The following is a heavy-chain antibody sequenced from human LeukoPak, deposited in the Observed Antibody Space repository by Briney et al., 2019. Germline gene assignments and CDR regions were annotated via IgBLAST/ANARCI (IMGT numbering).Heavy chain of an antibody. Sequence: SETLSLTCTVSGGSISSYYWSWIRQPPGKGLEWIGYIYYSGSTNYNPSLKSRVTISVDTSKNQFSLKLSSVTAADTAVYYCARAGRIAAADSFDYWGQGTLVTVSS. D-gene: IGHD6-13*01. CDR1: GGSISSYY. CDR2: IYYSGST. V-gene: IGHV4-59*08. CDR3: ARAGRIAAADSFDY. J-gene: IGHJ4*02.